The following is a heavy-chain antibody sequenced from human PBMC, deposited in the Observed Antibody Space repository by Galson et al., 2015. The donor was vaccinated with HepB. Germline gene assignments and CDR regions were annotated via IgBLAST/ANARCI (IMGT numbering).Heavy chain of an antibody. CDR2: IRYDGSNK. Sequence: SLRLSCAASGFTFSSYGMHWVRQAPGKGLEWVAFIRYDGSNKYYADSVKGRFTISRDNSKNTLYLQMNSLRAEDTAVYYCAKAQYDIRPGYFDYWGQGTLVTVSS. CDR3: AKAQYDIRPGYFDY. D-gene: IGHD3-9*01. CDR1: GFTFSSYG. J-gene: IGHJ4*02. V-gene: IGHV3-30*02.